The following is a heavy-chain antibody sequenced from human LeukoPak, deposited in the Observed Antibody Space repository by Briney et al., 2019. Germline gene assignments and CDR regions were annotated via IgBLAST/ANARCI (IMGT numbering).Heavy chain of an antibody. V-gene: IGHV4-34*01. CDR3: AGHTKYSSGWYNQGDY. CDR1: GGSFSGYY. Sequence: SETLSLTCAVYGGSFSGYYWSWIRQPPGKGLEWIGEINHSGSTNYNPSLKSRVTISVDTSKNQFSLKLSSVTAADTAVYYCAGHTKYSSGWYNQGDYWGQGTLVTVSS. J-gene: IGHJ4*02. CDR2: INHSGST. D-gene: IGHD6-19*01.